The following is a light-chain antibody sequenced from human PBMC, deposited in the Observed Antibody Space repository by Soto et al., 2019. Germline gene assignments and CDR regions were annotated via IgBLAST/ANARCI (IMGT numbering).Light chain of an antibody. Sequence: QPVLTQSPSASASLGASVKLTCTLSSGHSSYAIAWRQQRPEKGPRYLMKLNSDGSHSKGDGIPDRFSGSSSGAERYLTISSLQSEDEADYYCQTWGTGIQVFGGGTKVTVL. CDR2: LNSDGSH. CDR3: QTWGTGIQV. V-gene: IGLV4-69*01. CDR1: SGHSSYA. J-gene: IGLJ2*01.